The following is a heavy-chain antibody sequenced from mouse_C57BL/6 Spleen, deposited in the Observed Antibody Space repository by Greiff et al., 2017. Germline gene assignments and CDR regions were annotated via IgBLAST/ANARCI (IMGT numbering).Heavy chain of an antibody. Sequence: QVQLQQPGAELVKPGASVKLSCKASGYTFTSYWMHWVKQRPGQGLEWIGMIHPYGGSTNYNQKFKSKATLTVDKSSSTAYMQLSSLTSEDSAVYYCATTDYFDYWGQGTTLTGSS. CDR3: ATTDYFDY. CDR1: GYTFTSYW. D-gene: IGHD1-1*01. J-gene: IGHJ2*01. CDR2: IHPYGGST. V-gene: IGHV1-64*01.